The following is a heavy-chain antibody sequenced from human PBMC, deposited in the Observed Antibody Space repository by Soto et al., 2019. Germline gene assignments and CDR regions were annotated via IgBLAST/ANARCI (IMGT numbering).Heavy chain of an antibody. J-gene: IGHJ3*02. CDR2: IKSKTDGGTT. CDR1: GFTFSNAW. D-gene: IGHD3-9*01. Sequence: GWSLRLSCAASGFTFSNAWMSWVRQAPGKGLEWVGRIKSKTDGGTTDYAAPVKGRFTISRDDSKNTLYLQMNSLKTEDTAVYYCTTVFRYYDILTGYYDAFDIWGQGTMVTVSS. V-gene: IGHV3-15*01. CDR3: TTVFRYYDILTGYYDAFDI.